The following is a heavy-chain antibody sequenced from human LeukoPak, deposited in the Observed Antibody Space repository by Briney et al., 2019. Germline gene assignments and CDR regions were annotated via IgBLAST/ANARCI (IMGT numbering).Heavy chain of an antibody. CDR3: AREPKFESSTSCYFDV. CDR1: GGSFSGYF. V-gene: IGHV4-34*01. J-gene: IGHJ6*02. Sequence: PSETLSLTCAVYGGSFSGYFWTWIRQPPGKGLEWIGEINHSGSTNYNPSLKSRVTISVDTSKNQFSLKLSSVTAADTAVYYCAREPKFESSTSCYFDVWGQGTTVTVSS. CDR2: INHSGST. D-gene: IGHD2-2*01.